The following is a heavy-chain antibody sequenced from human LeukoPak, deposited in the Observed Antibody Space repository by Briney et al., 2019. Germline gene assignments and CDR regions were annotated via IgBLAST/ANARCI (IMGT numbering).Heavy chain of an antibody. V-gene: IGHV3-7*05. CDR2: IKHDGSEK. CDR1: GFTFSSYW. Sequence: PGGSLRLSCAASGFTFSSYWMSWARQAPGKGLDWVANIKHDGSEKYYVDSVKGRFTISRDNAKSSLYLQMNSLRAEDTAVYCCARDRVTMVRGVNYYFDYWGQGTLVTVSS. J-gene: IGHJ4*02. CDR3: ARDRVTMVRGVNYYFDY. D-gene: IGHD3-10*01.